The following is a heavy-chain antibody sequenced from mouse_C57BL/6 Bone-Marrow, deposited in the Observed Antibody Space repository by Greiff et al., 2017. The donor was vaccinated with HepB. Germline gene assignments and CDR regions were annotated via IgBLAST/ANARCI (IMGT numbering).Heavy chain of an antibody. V-gene: IGHV5-15*01. Sequence: EVKLMESGGGLVQPGGSLKLSCAASGFTFSDYGMAWVRQAPRKGPEWVAFISNLAYSIYYADTVTGRFTISRENAKNTLYLEMSSLRSEDTAMYYCARHNVYDGYYGGYFDVWGTGTTVTVSS. CDR2: ISNLAYSI. CDR3: ARHNVYDGYYGGYFDV. J-gene: IGHJ1*03. D-gene: IGHD2-3*01. CDR1: GFTFSDYG.